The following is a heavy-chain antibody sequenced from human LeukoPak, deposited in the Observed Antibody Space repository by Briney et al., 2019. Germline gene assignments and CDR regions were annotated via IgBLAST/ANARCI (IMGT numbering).Heavy chain of an antibody. CDR2: ISSSSSYI. Sequence: PGGSLRLSCAASVFAFRSYSMNGVRQAPGKGLECVSSISSSSSYIYYADSVKGRFTISRDNAKNSLYLQMNSLRAEDTAVYYCARAVYGFDAFDIWGQGTMVTVSS. J-gene: IGHJ3*02. V-gene: IGHV3-21*01. CDR3: ARAVYGFDAFDI. D-gene: IGHD4-17*01. CDR1: VFAFRSYS.